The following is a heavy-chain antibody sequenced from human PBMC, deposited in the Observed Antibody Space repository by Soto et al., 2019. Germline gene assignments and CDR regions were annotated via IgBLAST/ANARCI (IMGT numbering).Heavy chain of an antibody. CDR3: TTTIVVVISIPYFEEQGFDY. CDR1: GFTFSNAW. J-gene: IGHJ4*02. CDR2: IKSKTDGGTT. V-gene: IGHV3-15*07. D-gene: IGHD3-22*01. Sequence: GGSLRLSCAASGFTFSNAWMNWVRQAPGKGLEWVGRIKSKTDGGTTDYAAPVKGRFTISRDDSKNTLYLQMNSLKTEDTAVYYCTTTIVVVISIPYFEEQGFDYWGQGTLVTVSS.